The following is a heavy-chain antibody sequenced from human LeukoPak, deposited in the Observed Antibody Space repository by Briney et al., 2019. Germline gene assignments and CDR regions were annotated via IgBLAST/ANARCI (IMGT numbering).Heavy chain of an antibody. J-gene: IGHJ1*01. CDR2: ISGSGGST. CDR3: ARIDYGDWGYFQH. V-gene: IGHV3-23*01. D-gene: IGHD4-17*01. Sequence: PGGSLRLSCAASGFTFSSYAMSWVRQAPGKGLEWVSAISGSGGSTYYADSVKGRFTISRDNAKNSLYLQMNSLRDEDTAVYYCARIDYGDWGYFQHWGQGTLVTVSS. CDR1: GFTFSSYA.